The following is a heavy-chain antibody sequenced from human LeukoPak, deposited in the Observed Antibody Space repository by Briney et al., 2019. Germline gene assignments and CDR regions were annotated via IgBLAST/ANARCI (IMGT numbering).Heavy chain of an antibody. V-gene: IGHV1-2*02. J-gene: IGHJ5*02. CDR3: ARVLGSSTSFSDS. D-gene: IGHD2-2*01. Sequence: ASVKVSCKASGYTFTRYYMHWVRQAPGQGLEWMGWINPNSGGTNYAQKFQGRVTMTRDTSISTAYMELSRLRSDDTAVYYCARVLGSSTSFSDSWGQGTLVTVSS. CDR2: INPNSGGT. CDR1: GYTFTRYY.